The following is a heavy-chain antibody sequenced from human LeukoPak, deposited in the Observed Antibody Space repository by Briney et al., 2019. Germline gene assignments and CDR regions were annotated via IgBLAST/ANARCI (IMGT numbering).Heavy chain of an antibody. CDR1: GFTVSSNY. D-gene: IGHD1-26*01. CDR2: IYSGGST. J-gene: IGHJ4*02. CDR3: AKTMGAIDHDY. Sequence: GGSLRLSCAASGFTVSSNYMSWVRQAPGKGLEWVSVIYSGGSTYYADSMKGRFTISRDNSKNTLYLQMNSLRAEDTAVYYCAKTMGAIDHDYWGQGTLVTVSS. V-gene: IGHV3-53*01.